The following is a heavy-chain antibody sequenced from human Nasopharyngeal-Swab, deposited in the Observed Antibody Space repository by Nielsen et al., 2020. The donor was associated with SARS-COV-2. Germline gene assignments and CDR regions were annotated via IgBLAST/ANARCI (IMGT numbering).Heavy chain of an antibody. CDR3: ARVLPFRITSTSGMDV. CDR2: INPTDGST. J-gene: IGHJ6*02. CDR1: GYTFTSYY. V-gene: IGHV1-46*01. D-gene: IGHD2/OR15-2a*01. Sequence: ASVKVSCKASGYTFTSYYLHWVRQAPGQGLEWMGIINPTDGSTSYAQKFEGRVTMTRVTSTSTVYMELNSLRSEDTAVYYCARVLPFRITSTSGMDVWGQGTTVTVSS.